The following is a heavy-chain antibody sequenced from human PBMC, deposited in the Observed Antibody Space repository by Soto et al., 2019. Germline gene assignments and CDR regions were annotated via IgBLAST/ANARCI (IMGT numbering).Heavy chain of an antibody. Sequence: SVKVSCKASGGTFSSYTISWVRQAPGQGLEWMGRIIPILGIANYAQKFQGRVTITADKSTSTAYMELSSLRSEDTAVYYCARDLAYCGGDCYEDDAFDIWGQGTMVTVSS. CDR2: IIPILGIA. CDR3: ARDLAYCGGDCYEDDAFDI. CDR1: GGTFSSYT. J-gene: IGHJ3*02. V-gene: IGHV1-69*04. D-gene: IGHD2-21*01.